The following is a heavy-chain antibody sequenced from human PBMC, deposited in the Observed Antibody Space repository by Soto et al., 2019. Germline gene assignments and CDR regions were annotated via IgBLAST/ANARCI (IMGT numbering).Heavy chain of an antibody. J-gene: IGHJ4*02. V-gene: IGHV3-15*01. Sequence: GGSLRLSCAASGFTFSNAWMSWVRQAPGKGLEWVGRIKSKTGGGTTDYAAPVKGRFTISRDDSKNTLYLQMNSLKTEDTAVYYCTTTPHTIFGENWLDYWGQGTLVTVSS. CDR1: GFTFSNAW. CDR3: TTTPHTIFGENWLDY. CDR2: IKSKTGGGTT. D-gene: IGHD3-3*01.